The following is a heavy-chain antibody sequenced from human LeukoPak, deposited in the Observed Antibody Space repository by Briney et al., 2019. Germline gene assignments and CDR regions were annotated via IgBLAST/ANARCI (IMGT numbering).Heavy chain of an antibody. V-gene: IGHV1-8*03. D-gene: IGHD2-2*01. CDR1: GYSSTNYG. CDR2: MNPNSGNT. CDR3: ARGFDCSSTSCYSPQWLAE. Sequence: GASVKVSCKASGYSSTNYGISWVRQATGQGLEWMGWMNPNSGNTGYAQKFQGRVTITRNTSISTAYMELSSLRSEDTAVYYCARGFDCSSTSCYSPQWLAEWGQGTLVTVSS. J-gene: IGHJ4*02.